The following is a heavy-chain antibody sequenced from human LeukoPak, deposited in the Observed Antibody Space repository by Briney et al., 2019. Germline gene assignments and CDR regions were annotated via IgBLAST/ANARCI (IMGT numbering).Heavy chain of an antibody. J-gene: IGHJ4*02. CDR2: IYSGGST. Sequence: GGSLRLSCAASGFTVSSNYMSWVRQAPGKGLEWVSVIYSGGSTYYADSVKGRFTISRDNSKNTLYLQMNSLRAEDTAVYYCARVARLYGSGSYDYWGQGTLVTVSS. CDR1: GFTVSSNY. CDR3: ARVARLYGSGSYDY. V-gene: IGHV3-53*01. D-gene: IGHD3-10*01.